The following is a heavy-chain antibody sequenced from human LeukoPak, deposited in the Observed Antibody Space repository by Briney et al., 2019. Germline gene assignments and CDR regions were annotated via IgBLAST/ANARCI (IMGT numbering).Heavy chain of an antibody. V-gene: IGHV3-23*01. CDR1: GFTFTNYA. Sequence: PGGSLRLSCAASGFTFTNYAMSWVRQAPGKGLEWVSGISGSGGSTYYADSVKGRFTISRDNSKDTVYLQMNSLRAEDTAVYYCAKCAIGRYYYYGMDVWGQGTTVTVSS. J-gene: IGHJ6*02. CDR2: ISGSGGST. D-gene: IGHD1-1*01. CDR3: AKCAIGRYYYYGMDV.